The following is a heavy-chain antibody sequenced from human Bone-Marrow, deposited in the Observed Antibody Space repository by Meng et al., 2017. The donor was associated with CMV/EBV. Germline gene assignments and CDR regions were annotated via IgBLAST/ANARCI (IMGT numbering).Heavy chain of an antibody. D-gene: IGHD6-6*01. V-gene: IGHV3-15*01. CDR1: FTFSNAG. Sequence: FTFSNAGMSWVRQDTGKGMEWVGRIKSKTDGGTTDYAAPVKGRFTISRDDSTHTLYLQMNSLKTEDTAVYYCTTDPVPLLVPEDFDYWGQGTLVTVS. CDR3: TTDPVPLLVPEDFDY. J-gene: IGHJ4*02. CDR2: IKSKTDGGTT.